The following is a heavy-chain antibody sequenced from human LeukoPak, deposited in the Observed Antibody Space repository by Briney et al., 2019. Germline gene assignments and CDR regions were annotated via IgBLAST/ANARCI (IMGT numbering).Heavy chain of an antibody. CDR3: ARDQGYDFWSGYYPTNYYGMDV. CDR1: GFTFSDYY. V-gene: IGHV3-11*01. Sequence: PGGSLRLSCAASGFTFSDYYMSWIRQAPGQGLEWVSYISSSSSTIYYADSVKGRFTISRDNAKNSLYLQMNSLRAEDTAVYYCARDQGYDFWSGYYPTNYYGMDVWGQGTTVTVSS. J-gene: IGHJ6*02. CDR2: ISSSSSTI. D-gene: IGHD3-3*01.